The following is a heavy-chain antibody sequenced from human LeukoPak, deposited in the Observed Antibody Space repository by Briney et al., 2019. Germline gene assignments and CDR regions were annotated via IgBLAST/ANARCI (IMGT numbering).Heavy chain of an antibody. CDR3: ARSFVGKQWLDTEGDY. J-gene: IGHJ4*02. CDR2: ISYDGGNN. V-gene: IGHV3-30*03. D-gene: IGHD6-19*01. Sequence: QPGGSLRLSCAASGFTFSSYGMHWVRQAPGKGLEWVAVISYDGGNNYYADSVKGRFTISRDNSKNTLYLQMNSLRAEDTAVYYCARSFVGKQWLDTEGDYWGQGTLVTVSS. CDR1: GFTFSSYG.